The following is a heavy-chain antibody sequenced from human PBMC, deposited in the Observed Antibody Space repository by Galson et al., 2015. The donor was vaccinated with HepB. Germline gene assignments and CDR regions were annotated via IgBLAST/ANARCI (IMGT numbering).Heavy chain of an antibody. CDR1: AFTFSSYT. CDR2: ISSSSSYI. Sequence: SLRLSCAASAFTFSSYTMNWVRQAPGKGLEWVSSISSSSSYIYYADSVKGRFTISRDNAKNSLYLQMNSLRAEDTAVYYCAREDEFTISCLDYWGQGTLVTVSS. J-gene: IGHJ4*02. V-gene: IGHV3-21*01. D-gene: IGHD6-6*01. CDR3: AREDEFTISCLDY.